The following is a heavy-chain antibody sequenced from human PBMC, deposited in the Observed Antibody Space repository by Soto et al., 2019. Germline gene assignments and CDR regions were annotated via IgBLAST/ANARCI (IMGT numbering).Heavy chain of an antibody. CDR3: ARDLWGYCGTDCYPLDV. CDR1: GGSISGYY. CDR2: MYNTGST. V-gene: IGHV4-59*01. Sequence: SETLSLTCTVSGGSISGYYWSWSRQPPWKGLEWIGYMYNTGSTVYNPSFKSRVTISVDTSKNQFSLKLNSVTAADTAVYYCARDLWGYCGTDCYPLDVWGQGTTVTVSS. J-gene: IGHJ6*02. D-gene: IGHD2-21*02.